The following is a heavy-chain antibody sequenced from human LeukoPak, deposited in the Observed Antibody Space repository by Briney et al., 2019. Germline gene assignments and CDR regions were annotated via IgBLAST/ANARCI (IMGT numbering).Heavy chain of an antibody. CDR1: GFTFSSYA. V-gene: IGHV3-30*04. D-gene: IGHD2-15*01. J-gene: IGHJ6*02. CDR3: ARDLLGVSYGMDV. Sequence: GGSLRLSCAASGFTFSSYAMHWVRQAPGKGLEWVAVISYDGSNKYYADSVKGRLTISRDNSKNTLYLQMNSLRAEDTAVYYCARDLLGVSYGMDVWGQGTTVTVSS. CDR2: ISYDGSNK.